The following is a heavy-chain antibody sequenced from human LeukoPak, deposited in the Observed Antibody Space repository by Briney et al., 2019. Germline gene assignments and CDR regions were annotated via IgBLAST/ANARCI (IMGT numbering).Heavy chain of an antibody. V-gene: IGHV3-74*01. CDR2: MNSDGSST. J-gene: IGHJ4*02. CDR1: GFTFSTYW. D-gene: IGHD3-3*02. Sequence: PGGSLRLSCAASGFTFSTYWMHWVRQAPGKGPVWVSRMNSDGSSTTYADSVKGRFTISRDNSQNSLYLQMSSLRAEDTAIYFCAKQRGNHFWSDCDYWGQGTLVTVTS. CDR3: AKQRGNHFWSDCDY.